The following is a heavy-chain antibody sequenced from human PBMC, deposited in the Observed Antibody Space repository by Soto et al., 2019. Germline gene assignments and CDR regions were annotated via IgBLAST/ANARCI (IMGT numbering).Heavy chain of an antibody. J-gene: IGHJ6*02. CDR2: IIPIFGTA. Sequence: GASVKVSCKASGGTFSSYAISWVRQAPGQGLEWMGGIIPIFGTANYAQKFQGRVTITADESTSTAYMELSSLRSEDTAVYYCARSGYALSYYYYGMDVWGQGTTVTVSS. D-gene: IGHD5-12*01. CDR3: ARSGYALSYYYYGMDV. CDR1: GGTFSSYA. V-gene: IGHV1-69*13.